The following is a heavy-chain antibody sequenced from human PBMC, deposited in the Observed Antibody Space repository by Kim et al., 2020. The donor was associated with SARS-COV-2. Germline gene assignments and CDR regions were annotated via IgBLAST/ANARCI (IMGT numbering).Heavy chain of an antibody. J-gene: IGHJ6*02. CDR2: ISYDGSNK. V-gene: IGHV3-30*18. CDR1: GFTFSSYG. D-gene: IGHD2-21*02. CDR3: AKTGRGAGDPYRYYGMDV. Sequence: GGSLRLSCAASGFTFSSYGMHWVRQAPGKGLEWVAVISYDGSNKYYADSVKGRFTISRDNSKNTLYLQMNSLRDEDTAVYYCAKTGRGAGDPYRYYGMDVWGQGTTVTVSS.